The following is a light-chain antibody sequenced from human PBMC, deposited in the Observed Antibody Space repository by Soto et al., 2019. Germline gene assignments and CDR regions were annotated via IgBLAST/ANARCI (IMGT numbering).Light chain of an antibody. CDR1: SSDVGGFNY. CDR2: EVS. CDR3: KSYTTTSTWV. V-gene: IGLV2-14*01. Sequence: QSALTQPASVSASPGQSIAISCTGTSSDVGGFNYVSWYQQHPGKAPKLIVYEVSSRPPGVSDRFSGSKSGNTASLTISGLQADDEADYYCKSYTTTSTWVFGGGTKVTVL. J-gene: IGLJ3*02.